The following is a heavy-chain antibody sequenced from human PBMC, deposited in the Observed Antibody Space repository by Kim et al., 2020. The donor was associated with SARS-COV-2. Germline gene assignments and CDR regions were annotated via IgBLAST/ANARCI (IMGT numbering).Heavy chain of an antibody. CDR2: ISYDGSNK. D-gene: IGHD3-10*01. Sequence: GGSLRLSCAASGFTFSSYAMHWVRQAPGKGLEWVAVISYDGSNKHYADSVKGRFTISRDNSKNTLYLQMNSLRAEDTAVYYCARDRSLGAGCRLYYCGEG. J-gene: IGHJ4*02. CDR3: ARDRSLGAGCRLYY. CDR1: GFTFSSYA. V-gene: IGHV3-30*04.